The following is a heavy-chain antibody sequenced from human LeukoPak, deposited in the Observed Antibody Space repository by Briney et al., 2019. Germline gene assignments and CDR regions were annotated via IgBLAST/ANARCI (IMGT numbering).Heavy chain of an antibody. D-gene: IGHD4-17*01. V-gene: IGHV3-30-3*01. CDR2: ISYGGSNK. CDR1: GFTFSSYA. Sequence: GGSLRLSCAASGFTFSSYAMHWVRQAPGKGLEWVAVISYGGSNKYYADSVKGRFTISRDNSKNTLYLQMNSLRAEDTAVYYCARAVTTAAFDIWGQGTMVTVSS. J-gene: IGHJ3*02. CDR3: ARAVTTAAFDI.